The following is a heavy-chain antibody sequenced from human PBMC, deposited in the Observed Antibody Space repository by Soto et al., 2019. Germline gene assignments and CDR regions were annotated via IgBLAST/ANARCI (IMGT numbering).Heavy chain of an antibody. CDR2: VSYDGNDN. CDR3: ARTAAAGTRYYGMDV. CDR1: GFTFTSYA. Sequence: QVQLVESGGGVVQPGGSLRLSCAASGFTFTSYAMHWVRQAPGKGLEWVAAVSYDGNDNYYADFVKGRFTISRDNSKNTLNLQMDSLRPEATAVYSCARTAAAGTRYYGMDVWGQGTTVTVS. D-gene: IGHD6-13*01. V-gene: IGHV3-30-3*01. J-gene: IGHJ6*02.